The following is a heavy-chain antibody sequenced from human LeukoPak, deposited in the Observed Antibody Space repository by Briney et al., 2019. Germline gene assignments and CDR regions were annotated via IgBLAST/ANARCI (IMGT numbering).Heavy chain of an antibody. D-gene: IGHD3-16*02. J-gene: IGHJ4*02. CDR2: VYFSGTT. Sequence: PSETLSLTCTVSGGSIGYTSYYWGWIRQPPGKGLEWIGSVYFSGTTYYNPSLKSRVTISVDTSKNHFSLRLSSVTAADTAVYYCAREGGSYRPLDYSGQGTLVTVSS. CDR1: GGSIGYTSYY. V-gene: IGHV4-39*02. CDR3: AREGGSYRPLDY.